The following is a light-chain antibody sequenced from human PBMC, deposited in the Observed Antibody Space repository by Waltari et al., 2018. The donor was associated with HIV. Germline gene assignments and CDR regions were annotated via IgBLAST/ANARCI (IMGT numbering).Light chain of an antibody. V-gene: IGKV3-20*01. CDR3: LQYGSSTYT. Sequence: EIVLTQSPDTLSLSQGDRATLSCRASQSVTSRFLAWFQQKRGQAPRLLIYGASSRARGVPDRFSGGGSGTDFTLTISRLEPEDFAVYYCLQYGSSTYTFGQGTKLDMK. CDR2: GAS. CDR1: QSVTSRF. J-gene: IGKJ2*01.